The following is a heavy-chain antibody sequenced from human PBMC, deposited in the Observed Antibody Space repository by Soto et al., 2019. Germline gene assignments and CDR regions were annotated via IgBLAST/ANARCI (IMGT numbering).Heavy chain of an antibody. CDR3: AKEGIAVLYGMDV. V-gene: IGHV3-30*18. D-gene: IGHD2-21*01. Sequence: HPGGSLRLSCAASGFTFSSYGMHWVRQAPGKGLEWVAVISYDGSNKYYADSVKGRFTISRDNSKNTLYLQMNSLRAEDTAVYYCAKEGIAVLYGMDVWGQGTTVTVSS. CDR1: GFTFSSYG. J-gene: IGHJ6*02. CDR2: ISYDGSNK.